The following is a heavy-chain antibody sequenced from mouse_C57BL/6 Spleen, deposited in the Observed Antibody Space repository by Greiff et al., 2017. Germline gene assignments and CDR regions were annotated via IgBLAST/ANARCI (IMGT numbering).Heavy chain of an antibody. CDR2: IYPGDGDT. CDR3: ARSYYGRAMDY. D-gene: IGHD1-1*01. CDR1: GYAFSSSW. J-gene: IGHJ4*01. V-gene: IGHV1-82*01. Sequence: QFQLQQSGPELVKPGASVKISCKASGYAFSSSWMNWVKQRPGKGLEWIGRIYPGDGDTNYNGKFKGKATLTADKSSSTAYMQLSSLTSEDSAVYFCARSYYGRAMDYWGQGTSVTVSS.